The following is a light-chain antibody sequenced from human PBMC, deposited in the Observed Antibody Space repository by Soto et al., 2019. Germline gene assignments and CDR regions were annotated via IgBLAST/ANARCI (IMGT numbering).Light chain of an antibody. CDR1: QSVLYSSNNKNY. CDR3: QQYNSYSALT. V-gene: IGKV4-1*01. CDR2: WAS. J-gene: IGKJ4*01. Sequence: DIVMTQSPDSLTVSLGRRATISCRSSQSVLYSSNNKNYLAWYQQKAGQPPRLLINWASTRDSGVPDRFTGSGSGTEFTLTISILQPDDFATYYCQQYNSYSALTFGGGTKVEIK.